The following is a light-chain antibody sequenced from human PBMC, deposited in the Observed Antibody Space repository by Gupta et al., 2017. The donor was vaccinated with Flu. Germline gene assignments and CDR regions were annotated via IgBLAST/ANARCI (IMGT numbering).Light chain of an antibody. CDR1: QDMSNF. CDR2: DAT. CDR3: QQYDSVPYI. Sequence: PSSLSASIGDRVTITCQASQDMSNFLNWFQQKPGKAPKLLIHDATDLETGVPSRFIGGRSGTDFTFTISSLQPEDFATYYCQQYDSVPYIFGQGTKVEIK. V-gene: IGKV1-33*01. J-gene: IGKJ2*01.